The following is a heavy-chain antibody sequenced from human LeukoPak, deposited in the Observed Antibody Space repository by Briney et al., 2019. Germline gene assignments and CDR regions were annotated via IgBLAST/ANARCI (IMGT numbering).Heavy chain of an antibody. CDR2: IYHSGST. D-gene: IGHD5-18*01. V-gene: IGHV4-30-2*01. J-gene: IGHJ4*02. CDR3: ARDGDTAMGPFDY. CDR1: GGSISSGGYY. Sequence: SETLSLTCSVSGGSISSGGYYWSWIRQPPGKGLEWIGYIYHSGSTYYNPSLKSRVTISVDRSKNQFSLKLSSVTAADTAVYYCARDGDTAMGPFDYWGQGTLVTVSS.